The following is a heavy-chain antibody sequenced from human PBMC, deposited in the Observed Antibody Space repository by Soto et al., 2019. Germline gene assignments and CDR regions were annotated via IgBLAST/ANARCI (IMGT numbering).Heavy chain of an antibody. CDR2: IYYSGST. CDR1: GGSISSYY. CDR3: ARDLRDFWSGYSGWFDP. V-gene: IGHV4-59*01. J-gene: IGHJ5*02. Sequence: SETLSLTCTVSGGSISSYYWSWIRQPPGKGLEWIGYIYYSGSTNYNPSLKSRVTISVDTSKNQFSLKLSSVTAADTAVYYCARDLRDFWSGYSGWFDPWGQGTLVTVSS. D-gene: IGHD3-3*01.